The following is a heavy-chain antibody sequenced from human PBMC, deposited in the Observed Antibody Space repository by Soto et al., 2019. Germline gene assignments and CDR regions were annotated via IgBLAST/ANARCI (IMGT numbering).Heavy chain of an antibody. J-gene: IGHJ4*02. V-gene: IGHV3-23*01. Sequence: GGSLRLSCVASGFTFSNFAMAWVRQAPGEGLEWVSAISGSGDDTFYADSMKGRFTISRDNSKDTLYLQINSLRAEDTAIYYCAKDQLGRTGLGIDYWGQGTLVTVSS. D-gene: IGHD7-27*01. CDR3: AKDQLGRTGLGIDY. CDR1: GFTFSNFA. CDR2: ISGSGDDT.